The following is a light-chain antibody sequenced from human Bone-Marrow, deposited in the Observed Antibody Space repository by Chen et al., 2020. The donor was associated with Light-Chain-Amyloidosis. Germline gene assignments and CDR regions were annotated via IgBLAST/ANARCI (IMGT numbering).Light chain of an antibody. J-gene: IGLJ3*02. V-gene: IGLV6-57*01. CDR2: EDD. CDR3: QSYQGSSQGV. Sequence: NFMLTPPHSVSGSPGKTVIISCTRSSGSIATNYVQWYQQRPGSSPTTVIYEDDQRPSGVPDRFSGSIDRSSNSASLTISGLKTEDEADYYCQSYQGSSQGVFGGGTKLTVL. CDR1: SGSIATNY.